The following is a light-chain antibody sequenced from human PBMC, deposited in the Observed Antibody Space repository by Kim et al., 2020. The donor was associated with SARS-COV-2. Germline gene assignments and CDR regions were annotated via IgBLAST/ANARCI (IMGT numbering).Light chain of an antibody. CDR1: QRVSTY. Sequence: LACCAGDRTYHSCTAKQRVSTYLTWYQQKPGQAPRLLNYDASNRATDIPARFSGSGYGTDFTLTIRGLEPEDFAVYYCQQRSDYTFGQGTKLEI. CDR2: DAS. CDR3: QQRSDYT. V-gene: IGKV3-11*01. J-gene: IGKJ2*01.